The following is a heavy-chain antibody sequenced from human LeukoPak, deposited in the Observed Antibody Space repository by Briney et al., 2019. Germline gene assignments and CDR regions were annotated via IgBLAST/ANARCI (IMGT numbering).Heavy chain of an antibody. CDR3: ARWGPLTGYLG. V-gene: IGHV4-39*07. D-gene: IGHD3-9*01. CDR1: GFTFSSYW. J-gene: IGHJ4*02. Sequence: GSLRLSCAASGFTFSSYWMSWVRQPPGKGLEWIGSIYYSGSTYYNPSLKSRVTISVDTSKNQFSLKLSSVTAADTAVYYCARWGPLTGYLGWGQGTLVTVSS. CDR2: IYYSGST.